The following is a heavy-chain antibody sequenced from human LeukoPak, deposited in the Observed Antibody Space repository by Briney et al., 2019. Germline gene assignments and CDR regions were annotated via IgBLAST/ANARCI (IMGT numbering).Heavy chain of an antibody. CDR2: IRYDGTNN. Sequence: GGSLRLSCVASGFTFSSYAMHWVRQAPGEGLEWVAFIRYDGTNNYYVDSVKGRFTISRDDSKNTLYLQMNSLRTEDTAVYYCAKDPLAYNSGWYYFDYWGQGTLVTVSS. CDR3: AKDPLAYNSGWYYFDY. D-gene: IGHD6-19*01. CDR1: GFTFSSYA. V-gene: IGHV3-30*02. J-gene: IGHJ4*02.